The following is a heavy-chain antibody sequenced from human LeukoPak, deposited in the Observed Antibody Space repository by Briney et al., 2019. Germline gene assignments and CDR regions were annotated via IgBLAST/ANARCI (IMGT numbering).Heavy chain of an antibody. CDR2: IYYSGST. Sequence: SQTLSLTCTVSGGSISSGDYYWSWIRQPPGKGLEWIGYIYYSGSTYYNPSLKSRVTISVDTSKNQFSLKLSSVTAADTAVYYCARGLLWFGEFRYFDYWGQGTLVTVSS. J-gene: IGHJ4*02. CDR3: ARGLLWFGEFRYFDY. D-gene: IGHD3-10*01. CDR1: GGSISSGDYY. V-gene: IGHV4-30-4*01.